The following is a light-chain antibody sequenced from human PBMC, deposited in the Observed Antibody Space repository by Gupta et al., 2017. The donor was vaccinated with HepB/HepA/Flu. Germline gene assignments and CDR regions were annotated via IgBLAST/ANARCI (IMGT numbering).Light chain of an antibody. CDR2: YDN. V-gene: IGLV1-47*02. CDR3: VVWYDSMSSSV. Sequence: VRTQPPSAAGPHGQRVTTSCSGSSANVGNDNAYWYHQLPATAPNLLIYYDNRRPSAVPARFSGSKYATTASLATSGLQAEDVAVYYYVVWYDSMSSSVFGAGTKVTVL. J-gene: IGLJ1*01. CDR1: SANVGNDN.